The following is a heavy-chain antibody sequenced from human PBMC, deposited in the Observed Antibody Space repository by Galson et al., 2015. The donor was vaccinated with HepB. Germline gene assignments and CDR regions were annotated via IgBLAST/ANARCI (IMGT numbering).Heavy chain of an antibody. V-gene: IGHV2-70*11. CDR2: IDWDDDK. D-gene: IGHD3-10*01. Sequence: PALVKPTQTLTLTCTFSGFSLSTSGMCVSWIRQPPGKALEWLARIDWDDDKYYSTSLKTRLTISKDTSKNQVVLTMTNMDPVDTATYYCARIRITMVRGVTYSMDVWGQGTTVTVSS. J-gene: IGHJ6*02. CDR3: ARIRITMVRGVTYSMDV. CDR1: GFSLSTSGMC.